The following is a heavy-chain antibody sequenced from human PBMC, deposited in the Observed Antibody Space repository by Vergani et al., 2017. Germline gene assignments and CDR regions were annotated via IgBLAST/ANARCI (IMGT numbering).Heavy chain of an antibody. CDR3: ARARYYYDSSGYQTYYFDY. Sequence: QVQLVQSGAEVKKPGSSVKVTCTVSGGSISSGDYYWSWIRQPPGKGLEWIGYIYYSGSTYYNPSLKSQVTISVDTSKNQFSLKLSSVTAADTAVYYCARARYYYDSSGYQTYYFDYWGQGTLVTVSS. D-gene: IGHD3-22*01. J-gene: IGHJ4*02. CDR2: IYYSGST. V-gene: IGHV4-30-4*02. CDR1: GGSISSGDYY.